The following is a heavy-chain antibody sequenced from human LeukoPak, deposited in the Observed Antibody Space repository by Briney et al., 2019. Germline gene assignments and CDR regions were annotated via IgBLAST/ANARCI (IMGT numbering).Heavy chain of an antibody. Sequence: ASVQVSCKSSGYTFSPYDINGLRPPAGQGLEWMGWMNPNSAKTGFAQKFQGRAAITRDTSTATAYLELSGLTSEDTAVYYCARAIRYQLLSDYWGQGTLVTVSS. CDR2: MNPNSAKT. CDR3: ARAIRYQLLSDY. CDR1: GYTFSPYD. V-gene: IGHV1-8*02. D-gene: IGHD2-2*01. J-gene: IGHJ4*02.